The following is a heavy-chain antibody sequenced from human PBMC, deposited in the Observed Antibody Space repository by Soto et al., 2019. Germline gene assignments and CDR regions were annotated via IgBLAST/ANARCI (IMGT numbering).Heavy chain of an antibody. V-gene: IGHV3-74*01. CDR1: GFTFSYYW. D-gene: IGHD1-26*01. CDR3: ARGDRGAFDL. CDR2: IHSDGSST. J-gene: IGHJ3*01. Sequence: EVQLVESGGGLVRPGGSLRLSCAASGFTFSYYWMHWVRQAPGKGLVWVSRIHSDGSSTTYADFVKGRFIISRDNARNTVDLQMTSVRVEDPAVYYCARGDRGAFDLWGQGTVVTVSS.